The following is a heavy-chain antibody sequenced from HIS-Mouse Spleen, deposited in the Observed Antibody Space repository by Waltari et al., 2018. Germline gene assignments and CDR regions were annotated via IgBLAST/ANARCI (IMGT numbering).Heavy chain of an antibody. CDR3: AREIPYSSSWYDWYFDL. D-gene: IGHD6-13*01. Sequence: QLQLQESGPGLVKPSETLSLTCPVSGGSISRSRYYWGRIRQPPGKGLEWIGSIYYSGSTYYNPSLKSRVTISVDTSKNQFSLKLSSVTAADTAVYYCAREIPYSSSWYDWYFDLWGRGTLVTVSS. J-gene: IGHJ2*01. CDR2: IYYSGST. CDR1: GGSISRSRYY. V-gene: IGHV4-39*07.